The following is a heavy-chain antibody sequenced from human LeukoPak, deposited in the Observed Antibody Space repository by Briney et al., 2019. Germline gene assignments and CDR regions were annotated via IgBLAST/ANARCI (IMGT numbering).Heavy chain of an antibody. CDR1: GFTFSSYW. CDR3: ARDYYYDSSGYWRLRGYYFDY. Sequence: GGSLRLSCAASGFTFSSYWMSWVRQAPGKGLEWVANIKQDGSEKYYVDSVKGRFTISRDNAKNSLYLQMNSLRAEDTAVYYCARDYYYDSSGYWRLRGYYFDYWGQGTLVTVSS. D-gene: IGHD3-22*01. J-gene: IGHJ4*02. CDR2: IKQDGSEK. V-gene: IGHV3-7*01.